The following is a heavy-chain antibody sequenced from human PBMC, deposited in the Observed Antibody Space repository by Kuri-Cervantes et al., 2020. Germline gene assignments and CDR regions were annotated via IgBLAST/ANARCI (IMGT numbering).Heavy chain of an antibody. CDR1: GFTFSSYA. J-gene: IGHJ3*02. D-gene: IGHD3-10*01. CDR3: AMAKGSGSYRDI. V-gene: IGHV3-23*01. Sequence: GESPKISCAASGFTFSSYAMSWVRQAPGKGREWVSSFSGSGGSTYHADPVKGRFTISRDNSKNTLYLQMNSLRAEDTAVYYCAMAKGSGSYRDIWGQGTMVTVSS. CDR2: FSGSGGST.